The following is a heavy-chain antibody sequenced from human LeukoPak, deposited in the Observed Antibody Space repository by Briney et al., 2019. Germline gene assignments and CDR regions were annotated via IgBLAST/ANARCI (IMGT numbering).Heavy chain of an antibody. CDR2: INPNSGGT. CDR1: GYTFTGYY. CDR3: ARAIENIVVVPAVPGGY. V-gene: IGHV1-2*02. J-gene: IGHJ4*02. D-gene: IGHD2-2*01. Sequence: GASVKVSCKASGYTFTGYYMHWVRQAPGQGREWMGWINPNSGGTNYAQKFQGRVTMTRDTSISTAYMELSRLRSDDTAVYYCARAIENIVVVPAVPGGYWGQGTLVTVSS.